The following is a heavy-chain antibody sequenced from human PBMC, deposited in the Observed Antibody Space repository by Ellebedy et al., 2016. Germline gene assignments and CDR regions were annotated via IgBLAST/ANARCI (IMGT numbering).Heavy chain of an antibody. CDR3: AKDAVGMVGGNTDNTGYYFDY. CDR1: GFTFSRYA. CDR2: ISGAGNIA. D-gene: IGHD1-26*01. V-gene: IGHV3-23*01. Sequence: GESLKISCAASGFTFSRYAVTWVRQAPGKGLEWVSAISGAGNIAYYADSVKGRFTISRDNSKNTLYLQLNSLRAEDTAVYYCAKDAVGMVGGNTDNTGYYFDYWGQGTLVTVSS. J-gene: IGHJ4*02.